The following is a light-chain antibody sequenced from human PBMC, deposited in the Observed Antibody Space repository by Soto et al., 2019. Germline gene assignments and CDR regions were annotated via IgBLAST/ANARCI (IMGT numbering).Light chain of an antibody. CDR2: AAS. CDR1: QGISSY. V-gene: IGKV1-9*01. CDR3: QQLNSYPLT. J-gene: IGKJ4*01. Sequence: DIQLTQPPSFLSASVGDRVTITCRASQGISSYLAWYQQKPGKAPKLLIYAASTLQSGVPSRFSGSGSGTEFTLTISSLQPEDSATYYCQQLNSYPLTFGGGTKVDIK.